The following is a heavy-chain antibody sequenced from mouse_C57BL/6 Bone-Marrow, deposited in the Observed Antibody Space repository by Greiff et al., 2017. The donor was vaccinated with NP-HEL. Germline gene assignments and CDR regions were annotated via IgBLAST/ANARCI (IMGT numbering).Heavy chain of an antibody. CDR3: ARDSAYFSYAMDY. D-gene: IGHD1-1*01. CDR1: GISITTGNYR. Sequence: EVKLMESGPGLVKPSQTVFLTCTVTGISITTGNYRWSWIRQFPGNKLEWIGYIYYSGTITYNPSLTSRTTITRDTPKNQFFLEMNSLTAEDTATYYCARDSAYFSYAMDYWGQGTSVTVSS. J-gene: IGHJ4*01. CDR2: IYYSGTI. V-gene: IGHV3-5*01.